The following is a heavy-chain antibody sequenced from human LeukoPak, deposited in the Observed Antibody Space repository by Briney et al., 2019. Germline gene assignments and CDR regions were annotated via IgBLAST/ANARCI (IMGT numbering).Heavy chain of an antibody. D-gene: IGHD1-26*01. CDR3: AKGGVSSYNPFDH. CDR2: VSHTGST. Sequence: PSETLSLTCTVSGGSITSGNYYWGWIRQPPGKGLEWIGSVSHTGSTYYNPSLKSRVTISVDTSKNQFSLKLSSVTAADTAVYYCAKGGVSSYNPFDHWGQGTLVTVSS. V-gene: IGHV4-39*07. J-gene: IGHJ4*02. CDR1: GGSITSGNYY.